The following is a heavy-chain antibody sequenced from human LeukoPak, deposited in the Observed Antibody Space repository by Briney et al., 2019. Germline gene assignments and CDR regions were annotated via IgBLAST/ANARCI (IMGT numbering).Heavy chain of an antibody. CDR3: ARVSYDSSGYSNWFDP. CDR1: GGAITNYY. V-gene: IGHV4-59*08. J-gene: IGHJ5*02. CDR2: IYYTGST. Sequence: SETLSLTCGVSGGAITNYYWNWIRQAPGKGLEWLGYIYYTGSTTYNPSVKSRITISLDTSKKQISLKLRSVTAADTAVYYCARVSYDSSGYSNWFDPWGQGTLVTVSS. D-gene: IGHD3-22*01.